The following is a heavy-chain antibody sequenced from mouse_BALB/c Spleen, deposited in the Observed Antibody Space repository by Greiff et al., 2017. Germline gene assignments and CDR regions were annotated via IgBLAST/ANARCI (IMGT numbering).Heavy chain of an antibody. D-gene: IGHD2-2*01. J-gene: IGHJ4*01. CDR1: GFTFSSFG. CDR3: ARSPIYYGYDPYAMDY. Sequence: EVQVVESGGGLVQPGGSRKLSCAASGFTFSSFGMHWVRQAPEKGLEWVAYISSGSSTIYYADTVKGRFPISRDNPKNTLFLQMTSLRSEDTAMYYCARSPIYYGYDPYAMDYWGQGTSVTVSS. V-gene: IGHV5-17*02. CDR2: ISSGSSTI.